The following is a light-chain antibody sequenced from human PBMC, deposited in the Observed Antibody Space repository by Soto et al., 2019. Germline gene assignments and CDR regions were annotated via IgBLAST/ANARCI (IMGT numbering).Light chain of an antibody. V-gene: IGKV3-20*01. Sequence: EIVLTQSPGTLSLSPGERATLYCRASQSVGSNYLAWYQQKPGQAPRVLIYGASSRATGIPDRFSGSGSGADFTLTISRLEPEDFAVYYCKQDTTSPFTFGPGTKVDIK. CDR2: GAS. CDR3: KQDTTSPFT. CDR1: QSVGSNY. J-gene: IGKJ3*01.